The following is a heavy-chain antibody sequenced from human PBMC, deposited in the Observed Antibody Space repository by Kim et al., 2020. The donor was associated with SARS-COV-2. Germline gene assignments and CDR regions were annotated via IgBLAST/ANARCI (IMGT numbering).Heavy chain of an antibody. CDR2: IYRGGST. J-gene: IGHJ4*02. CDR3: ARGDSSGCPLDY. Sequence: GGSLRLSCAASGFTVSSNYMSWVRQAPGKGLEWVADIYRGGSTYYAGSVKGRFTISRDKYKNTLYLQMNSMRAEDTAVYYCARGDSSGCPLDYWGQGTLVTVSS. D-gene: IGHD3-22*01. CDR1: GFTVSSNY. V-gene: IGHV3-53*01.